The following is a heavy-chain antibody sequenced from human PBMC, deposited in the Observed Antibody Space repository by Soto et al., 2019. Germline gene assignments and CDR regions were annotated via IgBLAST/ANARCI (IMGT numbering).Heavy chain of an antibody. CDR2: IKSKTDGGTT. Sequence: GSLRLSCAASGFTFSNAWMSWVRQAPGKGLEWVGRIKSKTDGGTTDYAAPVKGRFTISRDDSKNTLYLQMNSLKTEDTAVYYCTTVSTYYDFWSGYYTNYYYMDVWGKGTTVTVSS. J-gene: IGHJ6*03. D-gene: IGHD3-3*01. CDR1: GFTFSNAW. CDR3: TTVSTYYDFWSGYYTNYYYMDV. V-gene: IGHV3-15*01.